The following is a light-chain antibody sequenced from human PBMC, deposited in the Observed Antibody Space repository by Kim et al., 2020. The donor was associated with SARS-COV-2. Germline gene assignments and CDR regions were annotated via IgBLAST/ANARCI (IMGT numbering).Light chain of an antibody. V-gene: IGLV7-46*01. J-gene: IGLJ2*01. Sequence: GGTVTLPCGSSTGAVTSGHYPYWFQQKPSQAPRTLIYDTSNKHSWTPARFSGSLLGGKAALTLSGAQPEDEAEYYCLLSYSGARVVFGGGTQLTVL. CDR1: TGAVTSGHY. CDR2: DTS. CDR3: LLSYSGARVV.